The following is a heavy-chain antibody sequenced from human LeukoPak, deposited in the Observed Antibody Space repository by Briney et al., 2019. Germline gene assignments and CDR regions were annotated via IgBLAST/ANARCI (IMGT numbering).Heavy chain of an antibody. CDR2: ISSSSSYI. CDR3: AALEVVRGSDNAFDI. D-gene: IGHD3-10*01. Sequence: GGSLRLSCAASGFTFSSYSMNWVRQAPGKGLEWVSSISSSSSYIYYADSVKGRFTISRDNAKNSLYLQMNSLRAEDTAVYYCAALEVVRGSDNAFDIWGQGTMVTVSS. J-gene: IGHJ3*02. CDR1: GFTFSSYS. V-gene: IGHV3-21*01.